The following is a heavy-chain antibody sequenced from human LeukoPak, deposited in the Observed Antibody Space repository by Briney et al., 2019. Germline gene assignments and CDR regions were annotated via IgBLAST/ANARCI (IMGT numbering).Heavy chain of an antibody. CDR1: GGSISGSY. D-gene: IGHD4-17*01. Sequence: SETLSLTCTVSGGSISGSYWSRIRQPPGKGLEWIAYMYNSGSTNYNPSLKSRVTISIDTSKNQSSLKLSSLTAADTAIYYCARGIESYGDYGYWGQGILVTVSS. V-gene: IGHV4-59*01. J-gene: IGHJ4*02. CDR3: ARGIESYGDYGY. CDR2: MYNSGST.